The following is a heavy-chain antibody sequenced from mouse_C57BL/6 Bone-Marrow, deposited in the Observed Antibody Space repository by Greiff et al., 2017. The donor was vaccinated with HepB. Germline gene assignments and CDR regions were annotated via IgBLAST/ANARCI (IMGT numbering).Heavy chain of an antibody. Sequence: EVKLVESGGDLVKPGGSLKLSCAASGFTFSSYGMSWVRQTPDKRLEWVATISSGGSYTYYPDSVKGRFTISRDNAKNTLYLQMSSLKSEDTAMYYCARHKENYYGSSYAMDYWGQGISVTVSS. CDR1: GFTFSSYG. J-gene: IGHJ4*01. CDR2: ISSGGSYT. CDR3: ARHKENYYGSSYAMDY. D-gene: IGHD1-1*01. V-gene: IGHV5-6*02.